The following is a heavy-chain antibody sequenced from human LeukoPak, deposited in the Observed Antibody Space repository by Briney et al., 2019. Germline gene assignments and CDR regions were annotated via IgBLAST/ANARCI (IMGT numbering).Heavy chain of an antibody. D-gene: IGHD4-23*01. CDR2: ISAYNGNT. CDR3: ARVPEGRDGGNLPFDY. V-gene: IGHV1-18*01. Sequence: GASVKVSCKASGYTFTSYGISWVRQAPGQGLEWMGWISAYNGNTNYAQKLQGRVTMTTDTSTSTAYMELRSLRSDDTAVYYCARVPEGRDGGNLPFDYWGQGTLVTVSS. J-gene: IGHJ4*02. CDR1: GYTFTSYG.